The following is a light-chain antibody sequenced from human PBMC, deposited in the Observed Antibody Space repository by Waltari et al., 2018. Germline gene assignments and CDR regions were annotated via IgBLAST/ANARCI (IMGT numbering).Light chain of an antibody. CDR2: EVS. J-gene: IGLJ2*01. CDR3: CSYASTSNSVV. V-gene: IGLV2-23*02. CDR1: SSSVGSSTF. Sequence: QSDLTQPASVSGSPGQSVTISCTSTSSSVGSSTFFSCSQQYPGKAPKVMIYEVSKRPSGVSNRYSGSKSGNTASLTISGLQAEDEADYYCCSYASTSNSVVFGGGTKLTVL.